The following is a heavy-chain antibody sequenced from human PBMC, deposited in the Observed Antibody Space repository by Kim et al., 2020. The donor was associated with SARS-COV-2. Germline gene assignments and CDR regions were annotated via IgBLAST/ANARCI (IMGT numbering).Heavy chain of an antibody. CDR2: IYYSGST. V-gene: IGHV4-59*01. J-gene: IGHJ6*02. CDR1: GGSISSYY. CDR3: ARDGGGGMDV. Sequence: SETLSLTCTVSGGSISSYYWSWIRQPPGKGLEWIGYIYYSGSTNYNPSLKSRVTISVDTSKNQFSLKLSSVTAADTAVYYCARDGGGGMDVWGQGTTVTVSS. D-gene: IGHD1-26*01.